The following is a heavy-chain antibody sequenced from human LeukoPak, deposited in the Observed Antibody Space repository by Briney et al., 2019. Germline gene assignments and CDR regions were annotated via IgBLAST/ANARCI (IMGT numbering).Heavy chain of an antibody. V-gene: IGHV3-23*01. CDR3: AKDDRGMPYYFDY. Sequence: GGSLRLSCAASGFTFSSYAMSWVRQAPGKELEWVSAISGSGGSTYYADSVKGRFTISRDNSKNTLYLQMNSLRAEDTAVYYCAKDDRGMPYYFDYWGQGTLVTVSS. J-gene: IGHJ4*02. CDR2: ISGSGGST. D-gene: IGHD1-14*01. CDR1: GFTFSSYA.